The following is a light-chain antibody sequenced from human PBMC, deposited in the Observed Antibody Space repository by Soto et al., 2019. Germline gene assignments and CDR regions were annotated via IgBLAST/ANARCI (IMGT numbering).Light chain of an antibody. CDR2: EVS. J-gene: IGLJ1*01. Sequence: QSVLTQPPSASGSRGQSVTISCTGTSSYVGGYNYVSWYQQHPGKAPKLMIYEVSKRPSGVPDRFSGSKSGNTASLTVSGLQAEDEADYYCSSYAGSNNLYVFGTGTKVTVL. CDR3: SSYAGSNNLYV. V-gene: IGLV2-8*01. CDR1: SSYVGGYNY.